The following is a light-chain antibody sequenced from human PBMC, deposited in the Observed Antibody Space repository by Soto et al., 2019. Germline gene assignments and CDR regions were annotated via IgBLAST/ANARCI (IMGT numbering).Light chain of an antibody. CDR1: QSISTY. Sequence: DIQMTQSPSSLSASVGDRVTITCRASQSISTYLNWYQQKPGKAPNILIYEASSLQSGVPSRFSGSGSGTDFTLTISSLQPEDFATYYCQQSYSSPWTFGQGTKVDI. J-gene: IGKJ1*01. CDR3: QQSYSSPWT. V-gene: IGKV1-39*01. CDR2: EAS.